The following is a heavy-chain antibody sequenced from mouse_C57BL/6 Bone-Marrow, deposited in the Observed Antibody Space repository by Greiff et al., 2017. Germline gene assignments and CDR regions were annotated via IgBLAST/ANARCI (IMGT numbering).Heavy chain of an antibody. Sequence: EVKLVESGEGLVKPGGSLKLSCAASGFTFSSYAMSWVRQTPEKRLEWVAYISSGGDYIYYADTVKGRFTISRDNARNTLYLQMSSLKSEDTAMYYCTGRIDGYYGYFDVWGTGTTVTVSS. CDR3: TGRIDGYYGYFDV. CDR1: GFTFSSYA. CDR2: ISSGGDYI. J-gene: IGHJ1*03. V-gene: IGHV5S21*01. D-gene: IGHD2-3*01.